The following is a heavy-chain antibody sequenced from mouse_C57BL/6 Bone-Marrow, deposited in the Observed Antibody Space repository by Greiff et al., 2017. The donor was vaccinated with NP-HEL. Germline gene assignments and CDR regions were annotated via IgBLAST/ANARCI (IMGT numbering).Heavy chain of an antibody. V-gene: IGHV1-15*01. CDR3: TSMGFY. CDR1: GYTFTDYE. CDR2: IDPETGGT. J-gene: IGHJ3*01. Sequence: VQLQQSGAELVRPGATVTLSCKASGYTFTDYEMHWVKQTPVHGLEWIGAIDPETGGTAYNQKFKGKAILTADKSSSTAYMELRSLTSEDSAVYYCTSMGFYWGQGTLVTVSA. D-gene: IGHD1-1*02.